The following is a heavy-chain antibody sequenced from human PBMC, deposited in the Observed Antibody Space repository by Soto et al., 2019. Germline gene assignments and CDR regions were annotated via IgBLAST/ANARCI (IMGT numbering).Heavy chain of an antibody. CDR2: INAGNGNT. V-gene: IGHV1-3*05. CDR3: ARAVAVAADFDY. J-gene: IGHJ4*02. CDR1: EYTFTGYA. D-gene: IGHD6-19*01. Sequence: QVQLVQSGAEEKKPGASVKVSCKASEYTFTGYAMHWVRQAPGQRLEWMGWINAGNGNTKYSQKFQGRVTITRDTSASAAYMELSSLSSEDTAVYYCARAVAVAADFDYWGQGTLVTVSS.